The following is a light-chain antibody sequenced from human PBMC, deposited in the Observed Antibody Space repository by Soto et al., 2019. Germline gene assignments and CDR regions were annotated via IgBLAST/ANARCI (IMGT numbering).Light chain of an antibody. CDR3: QQRSDWGIT. Sequence: EIRIPQSPVTLSVSPGERATLSCRASQSVGSYLAWYQHKPGQAPRLLIYDASNRATGVPARFSGSGSGTDFTLTISSLEPEDFAVYYCQQRSDWGITFAQGTRLEI. CDR2: DAS. V-gene: IGKV3-11*01. J-gene: IGKJ5*01. CDR1: QSVGSY.